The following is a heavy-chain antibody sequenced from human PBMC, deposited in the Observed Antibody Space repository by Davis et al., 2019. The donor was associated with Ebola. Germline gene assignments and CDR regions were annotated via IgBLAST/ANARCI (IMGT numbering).Heavy chain of an antibody. CDR2: ISWNSGSI. J-gene: IGHJ4*02. D-gene: IGHD4-17*01. V-gene: IGHV3-9*01. CDR3: AKGAYGDYVDY. Sequence: SLKISCAASGFTFDDYAMHWVRQAPGKGLEWVSGISWNSGSIDYADSVKGRFTISRDNAKNSLYLQVNSLRAEDTAFYYCAKGAYGDYVDYWGQGTLVTVSS. CDR1: GFTFDDYA.